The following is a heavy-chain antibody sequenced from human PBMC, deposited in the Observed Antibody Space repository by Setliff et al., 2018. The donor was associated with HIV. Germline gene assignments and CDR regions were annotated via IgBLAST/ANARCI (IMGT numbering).Heavy chain of an antibody. J-gene: IGHJ5*02. V-gene: IGHV7-4-1*02. D-gene: IGHD4-17*01. CDR3: ARALYGDYGGDINWLDP. Sequence: ASVKVSCKASGYTFINYAMNWVRQAPGQGLEWMGWINTNSGSPTYAQAFTGRFVFSVDTSVTTAYLQISSLKAEDTAIYYCARALYGDYGGDINWLDPWGQGTLVTVSS. CDR2: INTNSGSP. CDR1: GYTFINYA.